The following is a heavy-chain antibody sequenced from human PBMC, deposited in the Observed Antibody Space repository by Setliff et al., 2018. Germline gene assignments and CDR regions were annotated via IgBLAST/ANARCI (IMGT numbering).Heavy chain of an antibody. J-gene: IGHJ4*01. D-gene: IGHD2-2*01. CDR3: ARQGCGTTSCHSIDY. CDR2: IFPVNSNT. V-gene: IGHV5-51*01. CDR1: GESFTNNW. Sequence: GASQTVSRAGSGESFTNNWISWVRQMPGKGLECMGIIFPVNSNTRYSPSLQCQVTMSIAQAINTAYLQWTSLKVSDTPMYFFARQGCGTTSCHSIDYWGQGTLVTVSS.